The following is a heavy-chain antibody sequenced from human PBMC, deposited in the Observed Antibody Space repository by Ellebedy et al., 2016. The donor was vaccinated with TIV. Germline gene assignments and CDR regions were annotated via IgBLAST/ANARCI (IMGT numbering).Heavy chain of an antibody. J-gene: IGHJ6*02. V-gene: IGHV4-4*09. Sequence: SETLSLXXTVSGGSISSHYWSWIRQSPGKGLEWVAYIYASGGTNYNPSLKSRVTISVDTSKTQFSLQLNSVTPEDTAVYYCARGPTLGWFGELLVPLGYYYYGMDVWGQGTTVTVSS. CDR2: IYASGGT. CDR3: ARGPTLGWFGELLVPLGYYYYGMDV. D-gene: IGHD3-10*01. CDR1: GGSISSHY.